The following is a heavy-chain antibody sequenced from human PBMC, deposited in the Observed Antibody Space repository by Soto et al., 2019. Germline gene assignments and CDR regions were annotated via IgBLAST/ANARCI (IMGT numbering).Heavy chain of an antibody. V-gene: IGHV3-7*01. D-gene: IGHD5-18*01. CDR1: GFTFSSYW. J-gene: IGHJ5*02. Sequence: EVQLVESGGGLVQPGGSLRLSCAASGFTFSSYWMSWVRQAPGKGLEWVANIKQDGSEKYYVDSVKGRFTISRDNAKNXLYLQMNSLRAEDTAVYYCARAGDTAMAELNWFDPWGQGTLVTVSS. CDR3: ARAGDTAMAELNWFDP. CDR2: IKQDGSEK.